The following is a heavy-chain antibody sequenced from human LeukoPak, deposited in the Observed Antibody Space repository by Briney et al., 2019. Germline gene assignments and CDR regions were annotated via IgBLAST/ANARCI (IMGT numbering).Heavy chain of an antibody. CDR2: IYTSGST. J-gene: IGHJ3*02. Sequence: PSETLSLTCTVSGGSISSGSYYWSWIRQPAGKGLEWIGRIYTSGSTNYNPSLKSRVTISVDTSKNQFSLKLSSVTAADTAVYYCARGYSGSHPYAFDIWGQGTMVTVSS. CDR1: GGSISSGSYY. D-gene: IGHD1-26*01. CDR3: ARGYSGSHPYAFDI. V-gene: IGHV4-61*02.